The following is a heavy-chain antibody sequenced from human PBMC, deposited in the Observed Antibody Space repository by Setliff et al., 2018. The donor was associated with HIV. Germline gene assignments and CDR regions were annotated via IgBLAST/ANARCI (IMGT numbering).Heavy chain of an antibody. CDR3: AKIFGVVIADY. V-gene: IGHV3-7*02. D-gene: IGHD3-3*01. Sequence: PGGSLRLSCAASGFRLRDHYMTWVRQAPGKGLEWVSNIRQDGREQFYADSVKGRFTISRDNAKNSLYLQMNSLRAEDTAVYYCAKIFGVVIADYWGQGTLVTVSS. CDR2: IRQDGREQ. J-gene: IGHJ4*02. CDR1: GFRLRDHY.